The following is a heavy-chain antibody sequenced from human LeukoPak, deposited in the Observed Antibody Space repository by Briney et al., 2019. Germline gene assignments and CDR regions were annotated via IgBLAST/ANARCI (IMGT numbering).Heavy chain of an antibody. Sequence: PSETLSLTCAVSGGSISSSNWWSWVRQPPGKGLEWIGEIYHSGSTNYNPSLKSRVTISVDTSKNQFSLKLSSVTAADTAVYYCARGPLRSGYYRPNWFDPWGQGTLVTVSS. J-gene: IGHJ5*02. CDR1: GGSISSSNW. V-gene: IGHV4-4*02. CDR2: IYHSGST. D-gene: IGHD3-3*01. CDR3: ARGPLRSGYYRPNWFDP.